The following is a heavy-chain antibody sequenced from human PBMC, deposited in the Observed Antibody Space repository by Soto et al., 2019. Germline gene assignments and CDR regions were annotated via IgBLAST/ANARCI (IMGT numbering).Heavy chain of an antibody. J-gene: IGHJ3*02. D-gene: IGHD6-13*01. CDR2: ISSSGSTI. V-gene: IGHV3-11*01. CDR3: ARVESSSWYRSPAFDI. CDR1: GFTFSDYY. Sequence: GGSLRLSCAASGFTFSDYYMSWIRQAPGKGLEWVSYISSSGSTIYYADSVKGRFTISRDNAENSLYLQMNSLRAEDTAVYYCARVESSSWYRSPAFDIWGQGTMVTVSS.